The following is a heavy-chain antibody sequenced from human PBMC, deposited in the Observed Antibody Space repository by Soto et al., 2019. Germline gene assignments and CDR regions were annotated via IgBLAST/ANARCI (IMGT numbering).Heavy chain of an antibody. D-gene: IGHD3-22*01. Sequence: QPGGSLRLSCAASGFTFSSYSMNWVRQAPGKGLEWVSYISSSSSTIYYADSVKGRFTISRDNAKNSLYLQMNSLRAEDTAVYYCAKDQAVVITYFDYWGQGALVTVSS. CDR2: ISSSSSTI. CDR3: AKDQAVVITYFDY. V-gene: IGHV3-48*01. CDR1: GFTFSSYS. J-gene: IGHJ4*02.